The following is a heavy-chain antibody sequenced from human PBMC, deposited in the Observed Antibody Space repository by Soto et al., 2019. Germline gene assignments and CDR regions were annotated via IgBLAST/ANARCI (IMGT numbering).Heavy chain of an antibody. CDR2: ISSSSSYI. Sequence: PGGSLRLSCAASGFTFSSYGMHWVRQAPGKGLEWVSSISSSSSYIYYADSVKGRFTISRDNAKNSLYLQMNSLRAEDTAVYYCAREDSSSWSYGMDVWGQGTTVTVSS. CDR1: GFTFSSYG. J-gene: IGHJ6*02. D-gene: IGHD6-13*01. CDR3: AREDSSSWSYGMDV. V-gene: IGHV3-21*01.